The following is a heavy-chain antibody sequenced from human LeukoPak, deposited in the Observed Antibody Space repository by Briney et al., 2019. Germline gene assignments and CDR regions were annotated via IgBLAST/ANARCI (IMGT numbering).Heavy chain of an antibody. V-gene: IGHV3-48*03. CDR1: GFTFSSYE. CDR3: ARDLSVLMVYGNWFDP. J-gene: IGHJ5*02. D-gene: IGHD2-8*01. CDR2: ISSSGSTI. Sequence: GGSLRLSCAASGFTFSSYEVNWVRQAPGKGLEWVSYISSSGSTIYYADSVKGRFTISRDNAKNSLYLQMNSLRAEDTAVYYCARDLSVLMVYGNWFDPWGQGTLVTVSS.